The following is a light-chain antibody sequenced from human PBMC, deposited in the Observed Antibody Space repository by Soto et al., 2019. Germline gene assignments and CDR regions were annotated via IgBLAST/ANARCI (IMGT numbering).Light chain of an antibody. CDR2: DVT. V-gene: IGLV2-14*01. Sequence: QSALTQPASVSRSPGQSVTISCTGTSSDVGGYNYVSWYQQHPGKAPKLIIYDVTNRPSGVSNRFSGSRSGNTASLTISGLQADDEADYYCSSYTTSSSLVFGGGTQLTVL. CDR1: SSDVGGYNY. CDR3: SSYTTSSSLV. J-gene: IGLJ2*01.